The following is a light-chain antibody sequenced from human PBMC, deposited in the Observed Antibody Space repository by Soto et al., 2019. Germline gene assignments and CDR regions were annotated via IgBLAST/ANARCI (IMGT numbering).Light chain of an antibody. Sequence: EIVLTQSPGTLSLSPGERATLSCRASQSVRSTYLAWYQQKPGQAPRLLIYGASSRATGIPDRFSGSGSGTDFTLTLSRLEHEDFAVYYCQQYGNSPLTFGGGTKVEIK. CDR1: QSVRSTY. CDR2: GAS. J-gene: IGKJ4*01. V-gene: IGKV3-20*01. CDR3: QQYGNSPLT.